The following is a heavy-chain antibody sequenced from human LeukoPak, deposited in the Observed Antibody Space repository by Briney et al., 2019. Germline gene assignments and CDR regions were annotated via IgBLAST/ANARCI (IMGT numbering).Heavy chain of an antibody. D-gene: IGHD2-2*01. V-gene: IGHV1-69*13. CDR3: ARAGSGQSGVVPAAPLREWYFDL. J-gene: IGHJ2*01. CDR2: IIPIFGTA. CDR1: GGTFSSYA. Sequence: GASVKVSCKASGGTFSSYAISWVRQAPGQGLEWMGGIIPIFGTANYAQKFQGRVTITADESTSTAYMELSSLRSEDTAVYYCARAGSGQSGVVPAAPLREWYFDLWGRGTLVTVSS.